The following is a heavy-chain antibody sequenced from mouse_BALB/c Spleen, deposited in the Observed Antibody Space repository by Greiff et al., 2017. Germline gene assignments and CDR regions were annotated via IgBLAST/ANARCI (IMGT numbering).Heavy chain of an antibody. CDR1: GYTFTDYN. V-gene: IGHV1-18*01. Sequence: EVQLQQSGPELVKPGASVKIPCKASGYTFTDYNMDWVKQSHGKSLEWIGDINPNNGGTIYNQKFKGKATLTVDKSSSTAYMELRSLTSEDTAVYYCARRRMDGWYYFDYWGQGTTLTVSS. J-gene: IGHJ2*01. CDR3: ARRRMDGWYYFDY. CDR2: INPNNGGT. D-gene: IGHD2-3*01.